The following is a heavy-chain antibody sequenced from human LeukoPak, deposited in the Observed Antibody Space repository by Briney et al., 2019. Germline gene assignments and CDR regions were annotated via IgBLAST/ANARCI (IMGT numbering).Heavy chain of an antibody. CDR1: GYTFTGYY. J-gene: IGHJ4*02. Sequence: ASVKVSCKASGYTFTGYYMHWVRQAPGQGLEWMGWINPNSGGTNYAQKFQGRVTMTRDTSISTACMELSRLRSDDTAVYYCARDGYDGWIQLWFWLWGQGTLVTVSS. CDR2: INPNSGGT. CDR3: ARDGYDGWIQLWFWL. D-gene: IGHD5-18*01. V-gene: IGHV1-2*02.